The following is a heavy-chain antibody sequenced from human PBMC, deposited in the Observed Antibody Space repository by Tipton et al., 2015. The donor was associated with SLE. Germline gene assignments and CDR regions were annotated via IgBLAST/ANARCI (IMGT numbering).Heavy chain of an antibody. CDR1: GGSISSYY. CDR3: ARHGRVAEDY. Sequence: TLSLTCTVSGGSISSYYWSWIRQPAGKGLEWIGSIYYSGSTYYNPSLKSRATISVDTSKNQFPLKLSSVTAADTAVYYCARHGRVAEDYWGQGTLVTVSS. D-gene: IGHD3-3*01. CDR2: IYYSGST. J-gene: IGHJ4*02. V-gene: IGHV4-59*08.